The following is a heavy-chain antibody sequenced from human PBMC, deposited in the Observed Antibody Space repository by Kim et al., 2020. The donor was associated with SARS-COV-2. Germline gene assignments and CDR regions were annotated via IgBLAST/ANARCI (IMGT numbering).Heavy chain of an antibody. Sequence: KGNTKYAQSFQGRVTFTRDTSASTAYMELSSLRAEDTAVYYCARGRTGDDWGQGTLVTVSS. D-gene: IGHD3-9*01. CDR2: KGNT. CDR3: ARGRTGDD. V-gene: IGHV1-3*01. J-gene: IGHJ4*02.